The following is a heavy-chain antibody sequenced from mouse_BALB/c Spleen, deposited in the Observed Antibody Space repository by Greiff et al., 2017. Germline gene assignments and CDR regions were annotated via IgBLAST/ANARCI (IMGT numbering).Heavy chain of an antibody. V-gene: IGHV5-6-5*01. J-gene: IGHJ1*01. CDR1: GFTFSSYA. Sequence: DVMLVASGGGLVKPGGSLKLSCAASGFTFSSYAMSWVGQTPEKRLEWVASISSGGSTYYPDSVKGRLTITSNKARNNLYLQMSSLKYHDTAIYYGARRGYNEVNWYFDVWGAGTTVTVSS. CDR3: ARRGYNEVNWYFDV. CDR2: ISSGGST. D-gene: IGHD1-3*01.